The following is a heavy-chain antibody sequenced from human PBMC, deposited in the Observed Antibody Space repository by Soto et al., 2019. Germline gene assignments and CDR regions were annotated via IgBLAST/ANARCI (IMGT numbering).Heavy chain of an antibody. CDR1: GYSFTDYY. D-gene: IGHD1-26*01. CDR3: ARVGPTGGFDP. Sequence: QVHLVQSGAEVKKPGASVKVSCKASGYSFTDYYMHWVRQAPGQGLEWMGWINTKTGGTNYAQRVQGRVTMTGDTSINTAYVEWSRLRSDDTAVYYCARVGPTGGFDPWGQGTVVTVSS. J-gene: IGHJ5*02. CDR2: INTKTGGT. V-gene: IGHV1-2*02.